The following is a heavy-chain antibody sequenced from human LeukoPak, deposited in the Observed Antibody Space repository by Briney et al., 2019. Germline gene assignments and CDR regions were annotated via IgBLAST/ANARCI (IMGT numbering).Heavy chain of an antibody. V-gene: IGHV3-33*06. J-gene: IGHJ1*01. D-gene: IGHD3-10*01. CDR1: GFTFTSYG. CDR2: IWYDGSNK. CDR3: AKQYISGIGGSESFQH. Sequence: GXXLRLSCAASGFTFTSYGMHWVRQAPGKGLEWVAVIWYDGSNKYYADSVKGRFTISRDNSKNTLYLQMNSLRAEDTAVYYCAKQYISGIGGSESFQHWGQGTLVTVSS.